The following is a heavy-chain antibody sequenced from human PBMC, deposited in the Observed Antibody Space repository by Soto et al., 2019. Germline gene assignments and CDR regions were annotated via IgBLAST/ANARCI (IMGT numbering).Heavy chain of an antibody. Sequence: SSETLSLTCTVSGDSISSDEYFWNWIRQPPGKGLEWIGYIYYSGSTYYNPSLKSRVTISLDTSKKQFSLELTSVTAADTAVYYCARDRGSRYSSGTFDYWGQGTLVTVSS. D-gene: IGHD3-22*01. V-gene: IGHV4-30-4*01. CDR3: ARDRGSRYSSGTFDY. CDR2: IYYSGST. J-gene: IGHJ4*02. CDR1: GDSISSDEYF.